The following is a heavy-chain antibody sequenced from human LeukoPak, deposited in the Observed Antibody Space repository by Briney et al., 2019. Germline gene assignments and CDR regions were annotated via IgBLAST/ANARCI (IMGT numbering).Heavy chain of an antibody. D-gene: IGHD6-19*01. CDR1: GGSFSGYY. CDR3: ASFSSGWYGGDY. V-gene: IGHV4-34*01. Sequence: PSETLSLTCAVYGGSFSGYYWSWIPEPPGKGLEWIGEINHSGSTNYNPSLKSRVTISVDTSKNQFSLKLSSVTAADTAVYYCASFSSGWYGGDYWGQGTLVTVSS. CDR2: INHSGST. J-gene: IGHJ4*02.